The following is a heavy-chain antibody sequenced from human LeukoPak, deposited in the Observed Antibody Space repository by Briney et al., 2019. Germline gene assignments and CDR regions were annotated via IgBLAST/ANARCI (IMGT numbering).Heavy chain of an antibody. V-gene: IGHV4-34*01. CDR3: ARGYYGSGSHCCHMDV. Sequence: PSETLSLTCAVYVESFSGYYWSWIRQPPGKGLEWIGEINHSGSTNYNSSLKSRVTISVDTSKNQFSLKLSSVTAADTAVYYCARGYYGSGSHCCHMDVWGKGTTITVS. CDR2: INHSGST. J-gene: IGHJ6*03. CDR1: VESFSGYY. D-gene: IGHD3-10*01.